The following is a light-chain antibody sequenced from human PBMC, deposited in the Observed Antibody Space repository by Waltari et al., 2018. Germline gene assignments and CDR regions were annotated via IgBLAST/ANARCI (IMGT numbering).Light chain of an antibody. CDR2: RNK. Sequence: QSVLTQPPSASGTPGQRVTIPCSGSRSNIGSHYVYWYQQLPVTAPKLLIYRNKRRPPGGHDRVAGEKSGTSGSVAISGLRAEEEADYYCAAWDDSLSGRVFGGGTKVTVL. J-gene: IGLJ3*02. CDR3: AAWDDSLSGRV. V-gene: IGLV1-47*01. CDR1: RSNIGSHY.